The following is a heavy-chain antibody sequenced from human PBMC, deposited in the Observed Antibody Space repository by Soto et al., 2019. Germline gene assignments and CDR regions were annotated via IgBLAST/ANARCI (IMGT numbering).Heavy chain of an antibody. CDR3: ARELAVVITTPGAFDI. V-gene: IGHV1-18*01. J-gene: IGHJ3*02. CDR1: GYTFTSYG. CDR2: ISAYNGNT. Sequence: ASVKVSCKASGYTFTSYGISWVRQAPGQGLEWMGWISAYNGNTNYAQKLQGRVTMTTDTSTATAYMELRSLRSDDTAVYYCARELAVVITTPGAFDIWGQGTMVTVSS. D-gene: IGHD3-22*01.